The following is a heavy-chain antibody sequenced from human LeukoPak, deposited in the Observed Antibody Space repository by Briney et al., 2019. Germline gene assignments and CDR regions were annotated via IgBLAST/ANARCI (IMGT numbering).Heavy chain of an antibody. CDR3: ASRGCSGGSCYWGGYFDY. CDR2: ISPTGGST. D-gene: IGHD2-15*01. Sequence: ASVKVSCKAFGYTFTNNWMHWVRQAPGQGPEWMGLISPTGGSTAYAQKFQGRVTITADESTSTAYMELSSLRSEDTAVYYCASRGCSGGSCYWGGYFDYWGQGTLVTVSS. V-gene: IGHV1-46*01. CDR1: GYTFTNNW. J-gene: IGHJ4*02.